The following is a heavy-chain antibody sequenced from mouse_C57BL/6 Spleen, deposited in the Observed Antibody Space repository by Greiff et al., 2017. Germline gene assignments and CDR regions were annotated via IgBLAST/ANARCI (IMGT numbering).Heavy chain of an antibody. CDR3: ARGYNPERYFDV. CDR1: GYTFTDYY. Sequence: VQLKQSGPELVKPGASVKISCKASGYTFTDYYMNWVKQSNGKSLEWIGDINPNNGGTSYNQKFKGKATLTVDKSSSTAYMELRSLTSEDSAVYYCARGYNPERYFDVWGTGTTVTVSS. D-gene: IGHD6-1*01. J-gene: IGHJ1*03. V-gene: IGHV1-26*01. CDR2: INPNNGGT.